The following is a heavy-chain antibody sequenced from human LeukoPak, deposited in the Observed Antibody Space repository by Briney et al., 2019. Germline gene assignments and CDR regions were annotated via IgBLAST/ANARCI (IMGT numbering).Heavy chain of an antibody. CDR1: GYTFTDYY. Sequence: ASVKVSCEASGYTFTDYYMHWVRQAPGQGLEWMGWLNPNTLVTKYAQHFQGRVSMTWDTSISTGYMDLHSLTSDDTAVYYCARKDGGRDGMDVWGQGTTVTVSS. CDR3: ARKDGGRDGMDV. J-gene: IGHJ6*02. V-gene: IGHV1-2*02. D-gene: IGHD4-23*01. CDR2: LNPNTLVT.